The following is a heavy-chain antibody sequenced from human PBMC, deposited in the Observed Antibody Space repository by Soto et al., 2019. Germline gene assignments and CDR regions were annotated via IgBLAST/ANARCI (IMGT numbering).Heavy chain of an antibody. CDR3: AKLRAYVSALYYFDY. D-gene: IGHD2-21*01. Sequence: PGGSLRLSCTASGFTFSNYPMGWVRQAPGKGLEWVAGISIRDTTYYAGSVKGRFTISRDNSKAALSLQIHSLGAEDTAIYFCAKLRAYVSALYYFDYWGLGTLVTVSS. J-gene: IGHJ4*02. V-gene: IGHV3-23*01. CDR2: ISIRDTT. CDR1: GFTFSNYP.